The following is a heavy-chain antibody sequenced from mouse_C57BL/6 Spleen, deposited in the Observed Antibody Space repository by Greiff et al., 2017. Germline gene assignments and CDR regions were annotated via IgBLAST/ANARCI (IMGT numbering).Heavy chain of an antibody. J-gene: IGHJ4*01. CDR3: ATTARAYAMDY. Sequence: VQLQQPGAELVKPGASVKMSCKASGYTFTRYWITWVKQRPGQGLEWIGDIYPGSGSTNYNEKFKSKATLTVDTSSSAAYMQLSSLTSEDSAVYYGATTARAYAMDYWCQGTSVTVSS. V-gene: IGHV1-55*01. D-gene: IGHD3-2*01. CDR2: IYPGSGST. CDR1: GYTFTRYW.